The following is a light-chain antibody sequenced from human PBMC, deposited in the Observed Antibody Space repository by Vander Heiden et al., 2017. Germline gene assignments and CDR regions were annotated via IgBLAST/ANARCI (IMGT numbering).Light chain of an antibody. Sequence: IVLTQSPGTLSLPPGERATLSCRASQSVSSSYLAWYQQKPGQAPRLLIYGASSRATGIPDRFSGSGSGTDFTLTISRLEPEDFAVYYCQQYGSSRWTFGQGTKVEIK. CDR2: GAS. J-gene: IGKJ1*01. CDR3: QQYGSSRWT. V-gene: IGKV3-20*01. CDR1: QSVSSSY.